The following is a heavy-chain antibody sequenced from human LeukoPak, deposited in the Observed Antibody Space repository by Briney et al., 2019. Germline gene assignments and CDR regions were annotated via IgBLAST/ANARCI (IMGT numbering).Heavy chain of an antibody. CDR1: GGSISSYY. CDR3: ARVRYSDSSVLTRKRSYYFDY. Sequence: PSETLSLTCAVSGGSISSYYWSWIRQPAGKGLESIGHISTSGSTNYNPSLKSRVTMSVDTSKNQFSLKLSSVTAADTAVYYCARVRYSDSSVLTRKRSYYFDYWGQGTLVTVSS. CDR2: ISTSGST. D-gene: IGHD3-22*01. V-gene: IGHV4-4*07. J-gene: IGHJ4*02.